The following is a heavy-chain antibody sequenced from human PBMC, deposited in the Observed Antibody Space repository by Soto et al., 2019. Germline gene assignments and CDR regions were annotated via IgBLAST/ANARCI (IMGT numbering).Heavy chain of an antibody. Sequence: SETLSLTCAVYGGSFSGYYWRWIRQPPGKGLEWIGEINHSGSTIYNPSLKSRVTISVDTSKNQFSLKLSSVTAADTAVYYCARGRAAAGGIVGAAHFDYWGQGTLVTVS. CDR1: GGSFSGYY. D-gene: IGHD1-26*01. CDR3: ARGRAAAGGIVGAAHFDY. J-gene: IGHJ4*02. CDR2: INHSGST. V-gene: IGHV4-34*01.